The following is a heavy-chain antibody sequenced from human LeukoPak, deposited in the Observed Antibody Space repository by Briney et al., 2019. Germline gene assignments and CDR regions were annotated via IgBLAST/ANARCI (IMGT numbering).Heavy chain of an antibody. Sequence: GGSLRLSCAASGFTFSTYGMHWVRQAPGKGLEWVAIILYDGSYSYYADSVKGRFTISRDNSKNTLYLQMNSLRADGTAVYYCAKDLGSDNVGSTDVWGQGTTVTVSS. CDR2: ILYDGSYS. CDR3: AKDLGSDNVGSTDV. V-gene: IGHV3-30*18. CDR1: GFTFSTYG. J-gene: IGHJ6*02. D-gene: IGHD3-16*01.